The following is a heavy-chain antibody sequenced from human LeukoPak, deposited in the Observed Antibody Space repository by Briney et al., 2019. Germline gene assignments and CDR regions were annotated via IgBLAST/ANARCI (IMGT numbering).Heavy chain of an antibody. D-gene: IGHD2-2*01. V-gene: IGHV1-46*03. Sequence: ASVKVSCKASGYTFTSYYMHWVRQAPGQGLEWMGIINPSGGSTSYAQKFQGRVTMTRDTSTSTVYMELSSLRSEDTAVYYCARGKVVVPAATVRFDPWGRGTLVTVSS. CDR2: INPSGGST. CDR1: GYTFTSYY. CDR3: ARGKVVVPAATVRFDP. J-gene: IGHJ5*02.